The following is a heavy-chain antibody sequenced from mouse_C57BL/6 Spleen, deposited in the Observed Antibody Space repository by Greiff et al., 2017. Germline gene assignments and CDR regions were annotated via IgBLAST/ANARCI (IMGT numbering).Heavy chain of an antibody. CDR1: GYTFTDYY. D-gene: IGHD2-1*01. J-gene: IGHJ4*01. V-gene: IGHV1-76*01. Sequence: QVQLQQSGAELVRPGASVKLSCKASGYTFTDYYINWVKQRPGQGLEWIARIYPGSGNTYYNEKFKGKATLTAEKSSSTAYMQLSSLTSEDSAVYFCAREGAYGNYGFYAMDYWGQGTSVTVSS. CDR3: AREGAYGNYGFYAMDY. CDR2: IYPGSGNT.